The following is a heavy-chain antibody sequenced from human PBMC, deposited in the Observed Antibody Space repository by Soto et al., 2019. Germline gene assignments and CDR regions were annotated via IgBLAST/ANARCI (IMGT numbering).Heavy chain of an antibody. J-gene: IGHJ4*02. CDR2: ISGSGGST. Sequence: GGSLRLSCAASGFTFSSYAMSWVRQAPGKGLEWVSAISGSGGSTYYADSVKGRFTISRDNSKNTLYLQMNSLRAEDTAVYYCARKGTYCTNGVCYSEFDYWGQGTLDTVSS. CDR3: ARKGTYCTNGVCYSEFDY. CDR1: GFTFSSYA. V-gene: IGHV3-23*01. D-gene: IGHD2-8*01.